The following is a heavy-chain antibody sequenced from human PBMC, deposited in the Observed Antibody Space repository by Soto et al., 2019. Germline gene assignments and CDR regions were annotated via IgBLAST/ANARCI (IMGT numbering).Heavy chain of an antibody. J-gene: IGHJ4*02. CDR2: ISGRGGTI. V-gene: IGHV3-11*01. CDR3: ARTTWELGVRFDY. D-gene: IGHD1-26*01. Sequence: QVHLVESGGGLVRPGGSLRLSCAASGFPFSDFYMTWIRRAPGRGLQCLSYISGRGGTIYYADSVKGRFTISKDNAKNSVDLQMDGLRGDDTGVYYCARTTWELGVRFDYWGQGALVTVSS. CDR1: GFPFSDFY.